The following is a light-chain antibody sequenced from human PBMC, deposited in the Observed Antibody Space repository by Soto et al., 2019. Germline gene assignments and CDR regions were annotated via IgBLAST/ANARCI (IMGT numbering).Light chain of an antibody. Sequence: QSDLTQPPSASGSPGQSVTISCTGTSSDVGGYTYVSWYQQHPGKAPKLMIYEVSKRPSGVPDRFSGSKSGNTASLTVSGLQAEDEADYYCSSYAGITPYVFGTGTKVTVL. CDR3: SSYAGITPYV. CDR1: SSDVGGYTY. J-gene: IGLJ1*01. V-gene: IGLV2-8*01. CDR2: EVS.